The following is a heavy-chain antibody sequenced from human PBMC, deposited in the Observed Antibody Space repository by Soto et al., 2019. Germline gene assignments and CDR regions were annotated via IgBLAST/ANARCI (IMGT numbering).Heavy chain of an antibody. CDR3: ARPISNFLYYYYAREV. D-gene: IGHD4-4*01. CDR2: IYPGDSYT. CDR1: GYAFTDYW. V-gene: IGHV5-51*01. J-gene: IGHJ6*02. Sequence: PVESLKISCKGSGYAFTDYWIGWVRQLPWKGMEWMGIIYPGDSYTRYSPSFQGHVTITVDKSTSTAYLQWNTLKASDTAMYYCARPISNFLYYYYAREVWGHGTTVNVS.